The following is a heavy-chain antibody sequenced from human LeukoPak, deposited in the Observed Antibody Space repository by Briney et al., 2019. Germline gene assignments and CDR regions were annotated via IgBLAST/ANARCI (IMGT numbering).Heavy chain of an antibody. CDR2: INPNSGGT. CDR3: ARETKVGTTSWFDP. Sequence: ASVKVSCKASGYTFTGYYMHWVRQAPGQGREWMGRINPNSGGTNYAQKFQGRVTMTRDTSISTAYMELSRLRSDDTAVYYCARETKVGTTSWFDPWGQGTLVTVSS. J-gene: IGHJ5*02. V-gene: IGHV1-2*06. D-gene: IGHD1-7*01. CDR1: GYTFTGYY.